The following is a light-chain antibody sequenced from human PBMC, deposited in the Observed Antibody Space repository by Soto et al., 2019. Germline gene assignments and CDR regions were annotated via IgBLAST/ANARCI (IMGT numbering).Light chain of an antibody. CDR1: QDISNS. CDR2: HSS. Sequence: DIQMTQSPSSLTASVGDRVTITCQAGQDISNSLNWYQQKPGKAPNLLIYHSSSLETGVPSRFSGSGSGTDFTFTISSLQPEDIATYYSQQYDSPPLTIGGGTKVEIK. V-gene: IGKV1-33*01. J-gene: IGKJ4*01. CDR3: QQYDSPPLT.